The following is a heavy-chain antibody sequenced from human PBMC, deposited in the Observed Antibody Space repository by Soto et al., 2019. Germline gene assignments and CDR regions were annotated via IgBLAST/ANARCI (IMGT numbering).Heavy chain of an antibody. CDR2: INSTTGAT. J-gene: IGHJ4*02. D-gene: IGHD6-19*01. Sequence: GGSLRLSCAASGFTFSNYAMNWVRQAPGKGLEWVSTINSTTGATYYADSVKGRFTISRDNSKNTLYLEMNTLRAEDTAVYYCAKVKGLQWMRLPLDYWGQGTLVTVSS. V-gene: IGHV3-23*01. CDR1: GFTFSNYA. CDR3: AKVKGLQWMRLPLDY.